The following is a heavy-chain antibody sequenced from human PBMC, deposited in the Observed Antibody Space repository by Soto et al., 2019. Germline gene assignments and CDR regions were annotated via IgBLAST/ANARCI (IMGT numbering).Heavy chain of an antibody. V-gene: IGHV3-53*01. Sequence: GGSVRLSYAVSGFTVSTNYMSWVRQAPGKGLEWVSVIYYDDGSTYYADSVKGRFSTSRDSSRNTLYLQMNSLRAEDTAVYYCASGQQVILRYYYGLDVWGQGTTVTVSS. CDR3: ASGQQVILRYYYGLDV. CDR1: GFTVSTNY. CDR2: IYYDDGST. D-gene: IGHD6-13*01. J-gene: IGHJ6*02.